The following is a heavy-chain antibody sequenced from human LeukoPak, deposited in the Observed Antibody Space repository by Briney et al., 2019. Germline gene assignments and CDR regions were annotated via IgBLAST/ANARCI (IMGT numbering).Heavy chain of an antibody. Sequence: PGGSLRLSCAASGFTVGSNYMSWVRQAPGKGLEWVSVIYSGGSTYYADSVKGRFTISRDNSKNTLYLQMNSLRAEDTAVYYCARDQADLRAFDIWGQGTMVTVSS. D-gene: IGHD6-13*01. CDR2: IYSGGST. CDR1: GFTVGSNY. V-gene: IGHV3-53*01. J-gene: IGHJ3*02. CDR3: ARDQADLRAFDI.